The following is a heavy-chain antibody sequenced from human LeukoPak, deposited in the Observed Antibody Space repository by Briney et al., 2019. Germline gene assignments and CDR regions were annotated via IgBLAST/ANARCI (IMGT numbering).Heavy chain of an antibody. CDR2: VNAGNGNT. CDR1: GYTFTSYA. Sequence: ASVKVSCKASGYTFTSYAMHWVRQAPGQRLDWLGWVNAGNGNTKYSQKFQGRVTITRDTSASTAYMELSSLRSEDTAVYYCARDLGDYPFYFDYWGQGTLVTVSS. CDR3: ARDLGDYPFYFDY. D-gene: IGHD4-17*01. V-gene: IGHV1-3*01. J-gene: IGHJ4*02.